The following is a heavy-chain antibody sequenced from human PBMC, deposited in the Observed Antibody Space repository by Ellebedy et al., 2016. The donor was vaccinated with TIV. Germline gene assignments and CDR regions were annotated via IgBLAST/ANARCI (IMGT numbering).Heavy chain of an antibody. CDR3: ARDMLSSSGWYYPDY. Sequence: GESLKISCAASGFTVSSNYMSCVRQAPGKGLEWVSVIYSGGSTYYADSVKGRFTISRDNSKNTLYLQMNSLRAEDTAVYYCARDMLSSSGWYYPDYWGQGTLVTVSS. CDR2: IYSGGST. V-gene: IGHV3-53*01. D-gene: IGHD6-19*01. CDR1: GFTVSSNY. J-gene: IGHJ4*02.